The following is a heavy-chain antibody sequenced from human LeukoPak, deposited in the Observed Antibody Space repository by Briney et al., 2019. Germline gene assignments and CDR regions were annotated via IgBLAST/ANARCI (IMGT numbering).Heavy chain of an antibody. D-gene: IGHD3-16*01. CDR1: GGSISSIDW. J-gene: IGHJ3*02. Sequence: SETLSLTCTVSGGSISSIDWWTWVRQPPGKGLEWIGQIYHSGTTNYSPSLKSRVTISVDKSKNQFSLNLNSMTAADTAMYYCARDPGGGYKDDALDIWGQGTMVTVSS. CDR3: ARDPGGGYKDDALDI. V-gene: IGHV4-4*02. CDR2: IYHSGTT.